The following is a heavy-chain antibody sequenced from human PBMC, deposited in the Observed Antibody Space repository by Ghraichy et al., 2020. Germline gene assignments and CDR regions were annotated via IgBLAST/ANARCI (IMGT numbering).Heavy chain of an antibody. CDR2: INPNSGGT. J-gene: IGHJ6*02. Sequence: ASVNVSCKASGYTFTGYYMHWVRQAPGQGLEWMGWINPNSGGTNYAQKFQGWVTMTRDTSISTAYMELSRLRSDDTAVYYCARGGKDQLPLSTFYYYGMDVWGQGTTVTVSS. CDR3: ARGGKDQLPLSTFYYYGMDV. D-gene: IGHD2-2*01. CDR1: GYTFTGYY. V-gene: IGHV1-2*04.